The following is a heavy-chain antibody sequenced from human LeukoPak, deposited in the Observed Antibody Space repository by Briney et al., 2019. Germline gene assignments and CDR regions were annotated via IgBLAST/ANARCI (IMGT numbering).Heavy chain of an antibody. J-gene: IGHJ3*02. D-gene: IGHD3-22*01. CDR3: ARHYYDSSGYYLEGFDI. CDR1: GDSISSNSYY. V-gene: IGHV4-39*01. CDR2: IYYSGAS. Sequence: SETLSLTCTVSGDSISSNSYYWGWIRQPPGKGLEWIGSIYYSGASYYNPSLKSRVIISVATSKNQFSLKLSSVTAADTAVFYCARHYYDSSGYYLEGFDIWGQGTMVTVSS.